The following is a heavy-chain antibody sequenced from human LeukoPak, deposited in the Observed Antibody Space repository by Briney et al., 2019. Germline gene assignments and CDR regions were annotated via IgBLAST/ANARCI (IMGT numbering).Heavy chain of an antibody. V-gene: IGHV3-48*02. CDR3: AREYGGSYFINNWFDP. Sequence: GGSLRLSCAASGFTFSSYSMNWVRQAPGKGLEWVSYISSSSSTIYYADSVKGRFTISRDNAKNSLYLQMNSLRDEDTAVYYCAREYGGSYFINNWFDPWGQGTLVTVSS. D-gene: IGHD1-26*01. CDR2: ISSSSSTI. J-gene: IGHJ5*02. CDR1: GFTFSSYS.